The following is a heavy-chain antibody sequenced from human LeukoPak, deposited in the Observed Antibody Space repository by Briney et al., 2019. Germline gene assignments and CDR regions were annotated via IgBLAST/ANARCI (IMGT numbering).Heavy chain of an antibody. CDR1: GYTFTSYG. CDR3: ATTVTTFAAGGYYYYMDV. Sequence: GASVKVSCKASGYTFTSYGISWVRQAPGQGLGWMGWISAYNGNTNYAQKLQGRVTMTTDTSTSTAYMELRSLRSDDTAVYYCATTVTTFAAGGYYYYMDVWGKGTTVTVSS. CDR2: ISAYNGNT. D-gene: IGHD4-17*01. V-gene: IGHV1-18*01. J-gene: IGHJ6*03.